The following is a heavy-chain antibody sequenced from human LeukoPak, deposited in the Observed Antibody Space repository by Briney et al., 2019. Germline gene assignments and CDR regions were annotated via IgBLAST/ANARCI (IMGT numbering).Heavy chain of an antibody. CDR2: INPNSGGT. CDR3: ASEAENYYYYGMDV. D-gene: IGHD1-14*01. Sequence: ASVKVSCKASGYTFTGYYTHWVRQAPGQGLEWMGWINPNSGGTNYAQKFQGRVTMTRDTSISTAYMELSRLRSDDTAVYYCASEAENYYYYGMDVWGQGTTVTVSS. V-gene: IGHV1-2*02. J-gene: IGHJ6*02. CDR1: GYTFTGYY.